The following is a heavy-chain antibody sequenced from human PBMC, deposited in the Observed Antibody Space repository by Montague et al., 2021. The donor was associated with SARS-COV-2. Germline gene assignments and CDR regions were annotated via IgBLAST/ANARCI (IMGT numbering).Heavy chain of an antibody. D-gene: IGHD4-23*01. Sequence: SETLSLTCTVPGGSISSYYWSWIRQPPGKGLEWIGYIYYSGSTNYNPSLKSRVTISVDTSKNQFSLKLSSVTAADTAVYYCARRGDYGGPRFDYWGQGTLVSVSS. V-gene: IGHV4-59*08. CDR2: IYYSGST. CDR1: GGSISSYY. CDR3: ARRGDYGGPRFDY. J-gene: IGHJ4*02.